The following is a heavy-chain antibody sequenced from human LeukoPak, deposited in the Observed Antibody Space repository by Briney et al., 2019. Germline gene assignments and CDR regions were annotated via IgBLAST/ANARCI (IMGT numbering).Heavy chain of an antibody. CDR3: ARDHSSSLHPSDP. CDR2: IYYSGST. J-gene: IGHJ5*02. CDR1: GGSISSYY. D-gene: IGHD6-13*01. Sequence: SETLSLTCTVSGGSISSYYWSWIRQPPGKGLEWIGYIYYSGSTNYNPSLKSRVTISVDTSKNQFSLKLSSVTAADTAVYYCARDHSSSLHPSDPWGQGTLVTVSS. V-gene: IGHV4-59*12.